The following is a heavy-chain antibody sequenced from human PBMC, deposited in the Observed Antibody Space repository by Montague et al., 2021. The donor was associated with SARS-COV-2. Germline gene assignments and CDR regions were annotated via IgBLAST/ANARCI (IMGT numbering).Heavy chain of an antibody. J-gene: IGHJ6*02. V-gene: IGHV4-61*01. CDR2: IYYSGXT. D-gene: IGHD3-3*01. CDR1: GGSVSSGSYY. Sequence: SETRSLTCIVSGGSVSSGSYYWSWIRQPPGKGLEWYGYIYYSGXTXYXXXXKXRVSISVDTSKNQFSLKLSSVTAADTAVYYCARDPWRITIFGVVTRYGMDVWGQGTTVTVSS. CDR3: ARDPWRITIFGVVTRYGMDV.